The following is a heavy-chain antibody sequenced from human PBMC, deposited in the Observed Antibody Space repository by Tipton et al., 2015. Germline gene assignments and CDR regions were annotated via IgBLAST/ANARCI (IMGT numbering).Heavy chain of an antibody. CDR3: AKAHQLVDFWIDP. Sequence: QVQLVQSGAEVKNPGASVKVSCKASGYTFTGYDIAWVRQAPGQGLEWMGWISAYNGHTVYAQKFQDRVTMTTDSSTSTAYMELRSLQSDDTAIYYCAKAHQLVDFWIDPWGQGTLVTVSS. CDR1: GYTFTGYD. V-gene: IGHV1-18*01. J-gene: IGHJ5*02. CDR2: ISAYNGHT. D-gene: IGHD3-3*01.